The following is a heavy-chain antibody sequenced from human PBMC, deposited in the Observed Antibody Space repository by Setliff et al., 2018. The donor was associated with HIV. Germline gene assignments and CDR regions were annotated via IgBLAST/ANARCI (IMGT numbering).Heavy chain of an antibody. J-gene: IGHJ5*02. CDR2: IYHSGST. D-gene: IGHD2-2*01. CDR3: ARHPCFNGSTCSHWFDP. CDR1: GGSISNSGYFWDNSGYY. V-gene: IGHV4-39*01. Sequence: SETLSLTCTVSGGSISNSGYFWDNSGYYWGWIRQPPGKDLEWIGSIYHSGSTYYNPSLKSRVTISVDTSNNQVSLKLNAVTAADTAIYYCARHPCFNGSTCSHWFDPWGQGTLVTVSS.